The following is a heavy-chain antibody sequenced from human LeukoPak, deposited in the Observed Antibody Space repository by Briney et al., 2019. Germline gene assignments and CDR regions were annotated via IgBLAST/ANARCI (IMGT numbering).Heavy chain of an antibody. V-gene: IGHV3-30*04. CDR1: GFTFSSYA. D-gene: IGHD3-3*01. J-gene: IGHJ4*02. CDR2: ISYDGSNK. Sequence: GSLRLSCAASGFTFSSYAMHWVRQAPGKGLEGGAVISYDGSNKYYADSVKGRFTISRDNSKNTLYLQMNSLRAEDTAVYYCARDYDFWSGYPLYWGQGTLVTVSS. CDR3: ARDYDFWSGYPLY.